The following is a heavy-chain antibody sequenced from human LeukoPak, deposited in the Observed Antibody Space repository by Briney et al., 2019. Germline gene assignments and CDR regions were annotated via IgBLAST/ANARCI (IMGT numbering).Heavy chain of an antibody. V-gene: IGHV1-69*04. D-gene: IGHD3-16*01. Sequence: SVKVSCKASGGTFSSYAISWVRQAPGQGLEWMGRIIPIFGIANYAQKFQGRVTITADKSTSTAYMELSSLKSEDTAVYYCARELVKKGNDPNMGFDYWGQGTLVTVSS. CDR1: GGTFSSYA. CDR2: IIPIFGIA. J-gene: IGHJ4*02. CDR3: ARELVKKGNDPNMGFDY.